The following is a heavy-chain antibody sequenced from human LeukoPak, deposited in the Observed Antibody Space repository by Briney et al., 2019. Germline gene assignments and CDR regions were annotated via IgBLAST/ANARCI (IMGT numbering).Heavy chain of an antibody. D-gene: IGHD6-13*01. V-gene: IGHV1-3*01. Sequence: ASVKVSCKASGYTFTNYAIHWVRQAPGQRLEXXXXINAGNGDTKYSQKFQGRVTIARDTSATTAYMELSSLRSEDTAVYYCARGIWERSRWYYFDQWGQGTLVTVSS. CDR3: ARGIWERSRWYYFDQ. J-gene: IGHJ4*02. CDR2: INAGNGDT. CDR1: GYTFTNYA.